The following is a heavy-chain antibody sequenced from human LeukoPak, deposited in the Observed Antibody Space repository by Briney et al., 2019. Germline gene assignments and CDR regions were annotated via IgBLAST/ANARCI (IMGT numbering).Heavy chain of an antibody. Sequence: SETLSLTCTVSGGSISSSSYYWGWIRQPPGKGLEWIASIYYSGNTYYNPSLKSRVTISEDTSKNQFSLKLSSVTAADTAEYYCVRQGDGYCSSTNCLFSFDYWGQGTLVTVSS. CDR2: IYYSGNT. CDR1: GGSISSSSYY. D-gene: IGHD2-2*03. V-gene: IGHV4-39*01. CDR3: VRQGDGYCSSTNCLFSFDY. J-gene: IGHJ4*02.